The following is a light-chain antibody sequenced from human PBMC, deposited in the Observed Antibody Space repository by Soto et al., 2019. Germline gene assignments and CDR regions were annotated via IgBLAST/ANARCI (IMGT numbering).Light chain of an antibody. CDR1: QSVSSSY. J-gene: IGKJ1*01. CDR2: GAS. CDR3: QQYGSSPKT. V-gene: IGKV3-20*01. Sequence: VWTQSPGTLYLSPGERATLSCSASQSVSSSYLAWYQQKPGQAPRLLIYGASSRATVIPDRFSGSGSGTDFTLTISRLEPEDFAVYYCQQYGSSPKTFGQGTKVEIK.